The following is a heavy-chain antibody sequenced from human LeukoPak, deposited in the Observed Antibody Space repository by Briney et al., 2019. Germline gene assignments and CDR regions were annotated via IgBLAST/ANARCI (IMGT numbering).Heavy chain of an antibody. CDR2: IYPGDSDT. Sequence: GESLKIYCKGSGYSLSSYCIGWVRQMPGKGLEWMGIIYPGDSDTRNSPSFQGQVTISADKSISTAYLQWSSLKASDTAMYFCARARILLTFGGLRGTKTDAFDIWDQGTMVTVSS. CDR3: ARARILLTFGGLRGTKTDAFDI. CDR1: GYSLSSYC. J-gene: IGHJ3*02. V-gene: IGHV5-51*01. D-gene: IGHD3-16*01.